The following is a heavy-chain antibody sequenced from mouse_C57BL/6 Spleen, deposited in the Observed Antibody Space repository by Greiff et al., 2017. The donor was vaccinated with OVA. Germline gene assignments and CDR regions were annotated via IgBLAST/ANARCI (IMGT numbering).Heavy chain of an antibody. J-gene: IGHJ2*01. CDR1: GYTFTSYW. V-gene: IGHV1-50*01. CDR3: ARWSTTVGAFDY. Sequence: QVQLQQPGAELVKPGASVKLSCKASGYTFTSYWMQWVKQRPGQGLEWIGEIDPSDSYTNYNQKFKGKATLTVDKSSSTAYMQLSSLTSDDSAVYYCARWSTTVGAFDYWGQGTTLTVSA. D-gene: IGHD1-1*01. CDR2: IDPSDSYT.